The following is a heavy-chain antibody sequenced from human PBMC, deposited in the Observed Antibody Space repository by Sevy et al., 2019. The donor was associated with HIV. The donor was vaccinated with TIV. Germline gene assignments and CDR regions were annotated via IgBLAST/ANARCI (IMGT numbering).Heavy chain of an antibody. CDR3: NGGGYGDYVGVFDY. Sequence: GGSLRLSCAASGFTFSNAWMSWVRQAPGKGLEWVGRIKSKTDGGTTDYAAPVKGRFTISRDDSKNTLYLQMNSLKTEDTAVYYCNGGGYGDYVGVFDYWGQGTLVTVSS. D-gene: IGHD4-17*01. CDR1: GFTFSNAW. CDR2: IKSKTDGGTT. J-gene: IGHJ4*02. V-gene: IGHV3-15*01.